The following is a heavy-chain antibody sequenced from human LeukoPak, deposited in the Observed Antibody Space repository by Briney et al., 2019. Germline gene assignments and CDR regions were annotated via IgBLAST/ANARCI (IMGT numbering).Heavy chain of an antibody. D-gene: IGHD3-22*01. CDR2: IKQDGSEK. CDR1: GFTFSSYW. CDR3: ARAPEGDYYDSRGGGFDY. V-gene: IGHV3-7*01. Sequence: SGGSLRLSCAASGFTFSSYWMSWVRQAPGKGLEWVANIKQDGSEKYYVDSVKGRFTISRDNAKNSLNLQMNSLRAEDTAVYYCARAPEGDYYDSRGGGFDYWGQGTLVTVSS. J-gene: IGHJ4*02.